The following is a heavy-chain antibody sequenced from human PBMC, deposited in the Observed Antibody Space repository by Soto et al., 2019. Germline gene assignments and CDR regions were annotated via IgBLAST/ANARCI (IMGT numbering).Heavy chain of an antibody. CDR3: ARDLGAAAADYYYYGMDV. Sequence: GGSLRLSCAASGFTFSSYAMSWVRQAPGKGKEWVSAISGSGGSTYYADSVKGRFTISRENSKNTLYLQMNSLRAEDTAVYYCARDLGAAAADYYYYGMDVWGQGTTVTVSS. D-gene: IGHD6-25*01. V-gene: IGHV3-23*01. CDR1: GFTFSSYA. CDR2: ISGSGGST. J-gene: IGHJ6*02.